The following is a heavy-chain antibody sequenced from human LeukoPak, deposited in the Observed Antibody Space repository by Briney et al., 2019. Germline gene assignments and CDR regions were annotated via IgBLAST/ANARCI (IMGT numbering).Heavy chain of an antibody. CDR2: INHSGST. J-gene: IGHJ4*02. V-gene: IGHV4-34*01. Sequence: PSETLSLTCAVYGGSFSGYYWSWIRQPPGKGLEWIGEINHSGSTNYNPSLQSRVTISVDTSKNQFSLKLSSVTAADTAVYYCARELRGYSYGYFDYWGQGTLVTVSS. CDR1: GGSFSGYY. D-gene: IGHD5-18*01. CDR3: ARELRGYSYGYFDY.